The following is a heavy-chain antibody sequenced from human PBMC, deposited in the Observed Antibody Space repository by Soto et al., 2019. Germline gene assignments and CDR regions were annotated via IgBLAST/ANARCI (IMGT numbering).Heavy chain of an antibody. Sequence: QVQLQESGPGLVKPSETLSLTCTVSGGSISSYYWSWIRQPPGKGLEWIGYIYYSGSTNYNPSLKSRVTISVDTSKNQFSLKLSSVTAADTAVYYCARETYSSGWGPLSDYYGMDVWGQGTTVTVSS. CDR3: ARETYSSGWGPLSDYYGMDV. V-gene: IGHV4-59*01. J-gene: IGHJ6*02. D-gene: IGHD6-19*01. CDR1: GGSISSYY. CDR2: IYYSGST.